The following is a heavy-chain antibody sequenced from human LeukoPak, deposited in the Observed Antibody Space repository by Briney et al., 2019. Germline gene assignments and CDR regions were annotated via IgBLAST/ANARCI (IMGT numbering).Heavy chain of an antibody. CDR1: GGSISRYY. V-gene: IGHV4-59*01. CDR3: MGVGYGSGNPPGGFDS. CDR2: IYYSGST. Sequence: SETLSLTCTVSGGSISRYYWTWIRQPPGKGLEWIGYIYYSGSTKYNPSLKSRVTISLDTSKNQFSLKLSSVTAADTAVYYCMGVGYGSGNPPGGFDSWGQGTMVTVSS. D-gene: IGHD3-10*01. J-gene: IGHJ3*02.